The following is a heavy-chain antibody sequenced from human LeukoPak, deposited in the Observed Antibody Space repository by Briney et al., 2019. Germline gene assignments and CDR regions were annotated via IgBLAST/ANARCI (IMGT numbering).Heavy chain of an antibody. CDR3: AKPLRYFDWLPGGVDAFDI. V-gene: IGHV3-23*01. Sequence: GGSLRLSCTASGFIFGDYAMSWVRQAPGRGPEWVSAISGSGDSTYYTDSVKGRFTISRDNSNNTLYLQLNSLRVDDTAVYYCAKPLRYFDWLPGGVDAFDIWGQGTMVTVSS. CDR2: ISGSGDST. J-gene: IGHJ3*02. CDR1: GFIFGDYA. D-gene: IGHD3-9*01.